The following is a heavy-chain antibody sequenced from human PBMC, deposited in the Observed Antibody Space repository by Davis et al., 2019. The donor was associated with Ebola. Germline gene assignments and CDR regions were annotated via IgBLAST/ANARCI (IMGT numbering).Heavy chain of an antibody. CDR3: ARERGYSGYSYPGLDY. J-gene: IGHJ4*02. Sequence: PSETLSLTCTVSGGSISSSSYYWGWIRQPPGKGLEWIGSIYYSGSTYYNPSLKSRVTISVDTSKNQFSLKLSSVTAADTAVYYCARERGYSGYSYPGLDYWGQGTLVTVSS. D-gene: IGHD5-18*01. CDR1: GGSISSSSYY. V-gene: IGHV4-39*02. CDR2: IYYSGST.